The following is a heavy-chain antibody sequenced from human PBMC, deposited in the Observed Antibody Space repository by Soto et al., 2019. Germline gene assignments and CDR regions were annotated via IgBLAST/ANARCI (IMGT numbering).Heavy chain of an antibody. D-gene: IGHD2-2*01. CDR1: GGSISSYY. Sequence: SETLSLTCTVSGGSISSYYWSWIRQPAGKGLEWIGRIYTSGSTNYNPSLKSRVTMSVDTSKNQFSLKLSSVTAADTAVYYCASSGCSSTSCPFSYWGQGTLVTVSS. J-gene: IGHJ4*02. V-gene: IGHV4-4*07. CDR2: IYTSGST. CDR3: ASSGCSSTSCPFSY.